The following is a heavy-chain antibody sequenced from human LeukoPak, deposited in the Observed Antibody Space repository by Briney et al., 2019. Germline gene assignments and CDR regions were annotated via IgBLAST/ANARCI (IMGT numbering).Heavy chain of an antibody. CDR3: TTDSAAY. CDR2: VKRKIDGETT. V-gene: IGHV3-15*01. J-gene: IGHJ4*02. CDR1: GFTFSNAW. Sequence: PGGSLRPSCAASGFTFSNAWMTWVRQAPGKGLEWVGRVKRKIDGETTDYAAAVKGRFAISRDDSKNTVYLQMNSLKTEDTALYYCTTDSAAYWGQGTLVTVSS.